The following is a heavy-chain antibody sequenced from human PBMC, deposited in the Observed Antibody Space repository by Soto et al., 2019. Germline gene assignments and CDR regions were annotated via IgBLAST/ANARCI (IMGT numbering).Heavy chain of an antibody. D-gene: IGHD3-3*01. CDR2: MNPNSGNT. J-gene: IGHJ3*02. V-gene: IGHV1-8*01. Sequence: ASVKVSCKASGYTFTSYDINWVRQATGQGLEWMGWMNPNSGNTGYAQKFQGRVTMTRNTSISTAYMELSSLRSEDTAVYYCARGDPYSASYDFLSGYPDAFDIWGKGTMVTVSS. CDR1: GYTFTSYD. CDR3: ARGDPYSASYDFLSGYPDAFDI.